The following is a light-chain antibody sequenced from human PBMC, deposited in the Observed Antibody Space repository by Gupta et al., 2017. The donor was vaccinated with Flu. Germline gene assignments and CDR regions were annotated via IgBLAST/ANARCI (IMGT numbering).Light chain of an antibody. J-gene: IGLJ3*02. Sequence: VKFTWTLSSGHSSYAIAWHRQQPEKGPRYLMKLNSDGSHSKGDGIPDRFSGSSSGAERYLTISSSQSEDEADYYCQTWATGIQVFGGGTKLTVL. CDR3: QTWATGIQV. V-gene: IGLV4-69*01. CDR2: LNSDGSH. CDR1: SGHSSYA.